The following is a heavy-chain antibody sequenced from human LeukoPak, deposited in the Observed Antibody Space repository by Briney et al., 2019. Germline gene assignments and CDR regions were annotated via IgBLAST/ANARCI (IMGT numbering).Heavy chain of an antibody. CDR1: GFTFSSYW. V-gene: IGHV3-7*01. D-gene: IGHD6-13*01. Sequence: PGGSLRLSCAASGFTFSSYWMSWVRQAPGKGLEWVANIKQDGSEKYYVDSVKGRFTISRDNAKNSLYLQMNSLRAEDTAVYYCAREGAWAAATDFDYWGQGTLVTVSS. CDR2: IKQDGSEK. CDR3: AREGAWAAATDFDY. J-gene: IGHJ4*02.